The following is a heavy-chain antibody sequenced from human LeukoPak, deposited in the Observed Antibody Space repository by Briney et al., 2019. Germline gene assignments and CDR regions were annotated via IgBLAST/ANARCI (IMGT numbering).Heavy chain of an antibody. CDR3: AGGTLVTGIPYGLGA. CDR2: IWYDGTKK. Sequence: GGSLRLSCTAPELRFTSHGIHWVRQAPGKGLQWVAFIWYDGTKKSYADSVKGRFTISRDNSQDMVYPQMNSLRVDDTAIYYCAGGTLVTGIPYGLGAWGQGTTVTVSS. CDR1: ELRFTSHG. J-gene: IGHJ6*02. V-gene: IGHV3-33*08. D-gene: IGHD1-26*01.